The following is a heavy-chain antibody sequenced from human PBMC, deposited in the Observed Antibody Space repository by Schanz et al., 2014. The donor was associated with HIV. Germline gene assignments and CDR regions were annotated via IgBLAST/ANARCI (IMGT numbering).Heavy chain of an antibody. CDR1: GFNFSNYA. V-gene: IGHV3-23*01. CDR2: FSGSAGST. Sequence: EVRLLESGGGLVQPGGSLRLACSASGFNFSNYAMHWVRQTAGKGLAWVSGFSGSAGSTYYADSVKGRFTISRDNSKNTLSLQMDSLRVDDTAIYYCAKRSGRSFGYFDSWGQGLLVTVSS. CDR3: AKRSGRSFGYFDS. J-gene: IGHJ4*02. D-gene: IGHD2-15*01.